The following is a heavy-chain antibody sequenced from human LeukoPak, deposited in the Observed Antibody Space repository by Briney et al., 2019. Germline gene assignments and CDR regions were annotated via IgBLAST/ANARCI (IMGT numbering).Heavy chain of an antibody. J-gene: IGHJ5*02. V-gene: IGHV3-23*01. Sequence: GGSLRLSCAASGFTFSSYGMHWVRQAPGKGLEWVSAISGSGGSTYYADSVKGRFTISRDNSKNTLYLQMNSLRAEDTAVYYCAKGSSSVRGTDFDPWGQGTLVTVSS. CDR2: ISGSGGST. CDR3: AKGSSSVRGTDFDP. CDR1: GFTFSSYG. D-gene: IGHD6-6*01.